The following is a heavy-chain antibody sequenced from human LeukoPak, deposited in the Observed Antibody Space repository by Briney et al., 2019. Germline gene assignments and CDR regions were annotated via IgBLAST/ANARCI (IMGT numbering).Heavy chain of an antibody. V-gene: IGHV1-18*01. Sequence: SVKVSCKASGYTFTSYGISWVRQAPGQGLKWMGWISAYNGNTNYAQKLQGRVTMTTDTSTSTAYMELRSLRSDDTAVYYCARSAYYYDSSGYDYWGQGTLVTVSS. D-gene: IGHD3-22*01. CDR2: ISAYNGNT. J-gene: IGHJ4*02. CDR1: GYTFTSYG. CDR3: ARSAYYYDSSGYDY.